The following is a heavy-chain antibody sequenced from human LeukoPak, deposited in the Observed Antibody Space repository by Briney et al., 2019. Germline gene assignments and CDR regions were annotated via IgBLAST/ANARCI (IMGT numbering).Heavy chain of an antibody. CDR2: INSDGSST. CDR1: GFTFSSYW. V-gene: IGHV3-74*01. D-gene: IGHD3-22*01. Sequence: GGSLRPSCEASGFTFSSYWMHWVRQAPGKGLVWVSRINSDGSSTSYADSVKGRFTISRDNAKKTLYLQMNSLRAEDTAVYYCASGEFDYYDSIIFGGQGTLVTVSS. CDR3: ASGEFDYYDSIIF. J-gene: IGHJ4*02.